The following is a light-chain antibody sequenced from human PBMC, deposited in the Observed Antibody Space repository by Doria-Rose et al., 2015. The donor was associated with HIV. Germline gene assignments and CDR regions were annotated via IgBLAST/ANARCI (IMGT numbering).Light chain of an antibody. Sequence: DIRVTQSPSTLSASVGDRVTITCRASQSISNWLAWYQQEPGQAPKLLIYKASTLQSGVPPRFRGSGSGTEFTLTINSLQPDDFATYYCQHFDKYFSWTFGHGTKVDIK. CDR1: QSISNW. V-gene: IGKV1-5*03. CDR3: QHFDKYFSWT. CDR2: KAS. J-gene: IGKJ1*01.